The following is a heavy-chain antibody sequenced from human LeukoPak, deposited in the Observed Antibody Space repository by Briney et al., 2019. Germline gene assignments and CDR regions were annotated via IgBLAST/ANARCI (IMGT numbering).Heavy chain of an antibody. CDR1: GFTFSSYG. V-gene: IGHV3-30*18. D-gene: IGHD2-2*01. CDR2: ISYDGFNK. Sequence: GGSLRLSCAASGFTFSSYGTHWVRQAPGKGLEGVAAISYDGFNKYYADSVKGRFTISRDNSKNTLYLQMNSLRAEDTAVYYCAKDLTSWNAFDIWGQGTMVTVSS. J-gene: IGHJ3*02. CDR3: AKDLTSWNAFDI.